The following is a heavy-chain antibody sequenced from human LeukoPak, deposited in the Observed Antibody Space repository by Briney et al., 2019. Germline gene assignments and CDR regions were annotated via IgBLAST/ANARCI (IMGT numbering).Heavy chain of an antibody. CDR1: GFTFSDYY. CDR3: ARSYDFWSGYRNWFDP. V-gene: IGHV3-11*01. Sequence: GGSLRLSCAASGFTFSDYYMSWIRQAPGKGLEWVSYISSSGSTIYYADSVKGRFTISRDNAKNSLYLQMNSLRAEDTAVYYCARSYDFWSGYRNWFDPWGQGTLVTVSS. D-gene: IGHD3-3*01. CDR2: ISSSGSTI. J-gene: IGHJ5*02.